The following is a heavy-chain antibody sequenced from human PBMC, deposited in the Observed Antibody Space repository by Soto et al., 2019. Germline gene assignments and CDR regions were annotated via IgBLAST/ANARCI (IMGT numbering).Heavy chain of an antibody. V-gene: IGHV4-34*01. Sequence: SETLSLTCVVSGGSLSDYCWSWIRQPPGMALEWIGEINHLGSINYNPSLKSRVTMSVDTSKNQFSLTLNSVTAADTATYYCARGCITHWAYSYYMDVWDRGTTVTVSS. CDR1: GGSLSDYC. CDR3: ARGCITHWAYSYYMDV. CDR2: INHLGSI. J-gene: IGHJ6*03. D-gene: IGHD1-20*01.